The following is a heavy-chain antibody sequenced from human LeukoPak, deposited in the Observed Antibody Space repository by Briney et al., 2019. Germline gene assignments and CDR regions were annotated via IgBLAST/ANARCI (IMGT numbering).Heavy chain of an antibody. Sequence: KPSETLSLTCTVSGGSISSGGYSWSWIRQPPGKGLEWIGYIYHSGSTYYNPSLKSRVTISVDRSKNQFSLKLSSVTAADTAVYYCARERVAATRRSHFDYWGQGTLVTVSS. V-gene: IGHV4-30-2*01. CDR1: GGSISSGGYS. CDR3: ARERVAATRRSHFDY. J-gene: IGHJ4*02. CDR2: IYHSGST. D-gene: IGHD2-15*01.